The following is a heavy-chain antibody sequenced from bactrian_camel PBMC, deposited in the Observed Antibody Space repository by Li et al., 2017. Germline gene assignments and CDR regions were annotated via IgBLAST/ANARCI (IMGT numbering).Heavy chain of an antibody. CDR2: IDSDGEIT. CDR3: GAGDYGVTRCSASFRDEYMY. Sequence: VQLVESGGGSVQYGGTLRLSCVASGYTASTYCMGWFRQAPGKEREGVATIDSDGEITSTDSVKGRFTISSVNGRNIVYLQMNDLKPEDTAMYYCGAGDYGVTRCSASFRDEYMYWGQGTQVTVS. J-gene: IGHJ4*01. CDR1: GYTASTYC. D-gene: IGHD4*01. V-gene: IGHV3S40*01.